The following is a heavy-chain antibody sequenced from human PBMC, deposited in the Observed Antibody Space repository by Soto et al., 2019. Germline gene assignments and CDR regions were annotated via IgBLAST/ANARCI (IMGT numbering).Heavy chain of an antibody. D-gene: IGHD2-15*01. J-gene: IGHJ3*02. CDR1: GFTFIDYW. CDR2: IKQDGSEK. V-gene: IGHV3-7*01. CDR3: ARKGRYCRGGSCYTPAFDI. Sequence: PGGSLRLSCAASGFTFIDYWMSWVLQAPWKGLEWVAKIKQDGSEKHYVDSVKGRFTISRDNAENSLHLQMNSLRAEDTAVYYCARKGRYCRGGSCYTPAFDIWGQGTMVNVSS.